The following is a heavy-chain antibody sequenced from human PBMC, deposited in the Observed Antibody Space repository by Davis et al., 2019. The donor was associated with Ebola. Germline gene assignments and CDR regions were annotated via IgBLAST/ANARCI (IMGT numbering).Heavy chain of an antibody. CDR3: ARRKTGIAARIDY. CDR2: IYYSGST. CDR1: GGSISSSSYY. V-gene: IGHV4-39*01. J-gene: IGHJ4*02. D-gene: IGHD6-6*01. Sequence: SETLSLTCTVSGGSISSSSYYWGWIRQPPGKGLEWIGSIYYSGSTYYNPSLKSLVTISVDTSKNQFSLKLSSVTAADTDVYYCARRKTGIAARIDYWGQGTLVTVSS.